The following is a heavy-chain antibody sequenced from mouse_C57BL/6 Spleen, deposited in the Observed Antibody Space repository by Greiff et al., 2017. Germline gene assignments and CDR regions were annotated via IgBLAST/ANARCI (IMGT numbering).Heavy chain of an antibody. Sequence: DVKLVESGGDLVKPGGSLKLSCAASGFTFSSYGMSWVRQTPDKRLEWVATISSGGSYTYYPDSVKGRFTISRDNAKNTLYLQMSSLKSEDTAMYYCARHPSGPYYFDYWGQGTTLTVSS. J-gene: IGHJ2*01. CDR2: ISSGGSYT. CDR1: GFTFSSYG. D-gene: IGHD3-2*02. V-gene: IGHV5-6*02. CDR3: ARHPSGPYYFDY.